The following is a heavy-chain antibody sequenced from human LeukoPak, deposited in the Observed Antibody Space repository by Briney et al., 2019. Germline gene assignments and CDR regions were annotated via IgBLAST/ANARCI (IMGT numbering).Heavy chain of an antibody. V-gene: IGHV4-34*01. CDR3: ARGSVVVAANNWFDP. Sequence: PSETLSLTCAVYGGSFSGYYWSWIRQPPGKRLEWIGEINHSGSTNYNPSLKSRVTISVDTSKNQFSLKLSSVTAADTAVYSCARGSVVVAANNWFDPWGQGTLVTVSS. CDR2: INHSGST. J-gene: IGHJ5*02. CDR1: GGSFSGYY. D-gene: IGHD2-15*01.